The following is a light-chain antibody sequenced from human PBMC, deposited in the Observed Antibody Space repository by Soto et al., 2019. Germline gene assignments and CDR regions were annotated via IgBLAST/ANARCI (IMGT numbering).Light chain of an antibody. V-gene: IGLV3-27*01. CDR3: YSAADNNCV. J-gene: IGLJ1*01. CDR1: VLAKKY. Sequence: SYELTQPSSVSVSPGQTARITCSGDVLAKKYARWFQQKPGQAPVLVIYKDSERPSGIPERFSGSSSGTTVTLTISGAQVEEEAYYYCYSAADNNCVFGTGTKLTVL. CDR2: KDS.